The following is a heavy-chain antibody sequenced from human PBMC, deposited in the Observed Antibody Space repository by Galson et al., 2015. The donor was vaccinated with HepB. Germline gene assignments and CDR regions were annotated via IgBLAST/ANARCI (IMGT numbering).Heavy chain of an antibody. CDR1: GFTFSSYA. J-gene: IGHJ1*01. CDR3: ARGGGPPQRNFQH. Sequence: SLRLSCAASGFTFSSYAMHWVRQAPGKGLEWVAVISYDGSNKYYADSVKGRFTISRDNSKNTLYLQMNSLRAEDTAVYYCARGGGPPQRNFQHWGQGTLVTVSS. V-gene: IGHV3-30-3*01. D-gene: IGHD4-23*01. CDR2: ISYDGSNK.